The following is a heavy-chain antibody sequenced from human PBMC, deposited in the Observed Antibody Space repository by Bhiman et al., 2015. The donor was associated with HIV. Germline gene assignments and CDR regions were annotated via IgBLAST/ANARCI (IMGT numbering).Heavy chain of an antibody. J-gene: IGHJ3*02. V-gene: IGHV3-30*04. CDR3: ARGRKDIAAVDGLDNDGFDM. Sequence: QVQLVDSGGGVVQPGRSLRLFCAVSGFTFSSYTMHWVRQAPGKGLEWVAVISYDGSNKYYADSVKGRFTISRDISKSTLYLQMNSLRGDDTAVYYCARGRKDIAAVDGLDNDGFDMWGQGTNGHRLF. CDR2: ISYDGSNK. CDR1: GFTFSSYT. D-gene: IGHD6-13*01.